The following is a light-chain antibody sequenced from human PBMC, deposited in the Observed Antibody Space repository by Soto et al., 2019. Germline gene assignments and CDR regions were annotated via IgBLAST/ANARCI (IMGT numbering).Light chain of an antibody. CDR2: YDS. J-gene: IGLJ2*01. Sequence: SYELTQPPSVSVAPGKTARITCGGNNIGGRTVHWNQQKPGQAPVLVIYYDSDRPSGIPERFSGSNSGNTATLTISRVEAGDEADYYCQVWDSTSESVVFGGGTKLTVL. V-gene: IGLV3-21*04. CDR3: QVWDSTSESVV. CDR1: NIGGRT.